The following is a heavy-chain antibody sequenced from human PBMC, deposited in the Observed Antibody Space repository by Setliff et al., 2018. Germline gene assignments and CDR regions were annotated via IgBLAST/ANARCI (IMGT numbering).Heavy chain of an antibody. J-gene: IGHJ4*02. D-gene: IGHD1-1*01. CDR3: ARVRNTQNGFFDY. Sequence: SETLSLTCTVSGASINNSLNYWAWIRQPPGQGLEWIGLIYDTGSTYYNPSLHSRLTISVDTSKNQFSLRLTSVTAADTAIYYCARVRNTQNGFFDYWSQGTLVTVSS. V-gene: IGHV4-39*07. CDR2: IYDTGST. CDR1: GASINNSLNY.